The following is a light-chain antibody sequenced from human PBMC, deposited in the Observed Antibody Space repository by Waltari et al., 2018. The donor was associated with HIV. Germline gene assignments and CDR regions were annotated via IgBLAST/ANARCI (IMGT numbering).Light chain of an antibody. CDR1: AGVVNRGHC. CDR3: LLSYDGDVV. CDR2: DSN. Sequence: QPVVTQEPSLTVSPGGTVILTCALSAGVVNRGHCPYWFQQRPGQAPKTLIFDSNNRYSWTPARFTGSFLGGKAALTLTGAQPEDDADYYCLLSYDGDVVFGGGTKLTVL. J-gene: IGLJ2*01. V-gene: IGLV7-46*01.